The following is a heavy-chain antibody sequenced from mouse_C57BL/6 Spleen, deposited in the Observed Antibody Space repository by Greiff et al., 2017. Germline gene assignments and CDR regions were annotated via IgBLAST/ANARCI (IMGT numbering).Heavy chain of an antibody. CDR1: GFTFSSYA. D-gene: IGHD2-4*01. CDR2: ISDGGSYT. CDR3: VRGRLRDYCAMDF. V-gene: IGHV5-4*01. J-gene: IGHJ4*01. Sequence: VQLKESGGGLVKPGGSLKLSCAASGFTFSSYAMSWVRQTPEKRLEWVATISDGGSYTYYPDNVKGRFTISRDNSNNNPYLQMSRLKSEATAVYFCVRGRLRDYCAMDFWGQGTSVTVSS.